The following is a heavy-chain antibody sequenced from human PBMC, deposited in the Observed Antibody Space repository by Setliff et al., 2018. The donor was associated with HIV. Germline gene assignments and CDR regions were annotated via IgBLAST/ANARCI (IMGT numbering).Heavy chain of an antibody. V-gene: IGHV3-30*02. CDR1: GFTFSSYG. Sequence: GGSLRLSCAASGFTFSSYGMHWVRQAPGKGLEWVAFIRYDGSNKYYADSVKGRFTISRDNSKNTLYLQMNSLRAEDTAVYYCAKDQRYSSGWDLDYWGQGTLVTVSS. D-gene: IGHD6-19*01. J-gene: IGHJ4*02. CDR2: IRYDGSNK. CDR3: AKDQRYSSGWDLDY.